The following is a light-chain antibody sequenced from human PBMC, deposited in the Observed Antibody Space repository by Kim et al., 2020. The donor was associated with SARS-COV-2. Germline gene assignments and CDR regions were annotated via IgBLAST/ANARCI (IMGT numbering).Light chain of an antibody. Sequence: DTQITQSPSTWSASVGDRVTITCRASQNVNSWLAWYQQRPGNAPKLLIYRTSILEIGVPSRFIGSGSGTDYTLTIDGLQPDDFATYYCQHYNHFPWTFGQGTKLEI. V-gene: IGKV1-5*03. CDR2: RTS. CDR1: QNVNSW. J-gene: IGKJ2*02. CDR3: QHYNHFPWT.